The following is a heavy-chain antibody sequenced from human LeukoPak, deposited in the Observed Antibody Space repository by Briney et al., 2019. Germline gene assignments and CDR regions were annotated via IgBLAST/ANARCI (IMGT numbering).Heavy chain of an antibody. CDR2: IWHDGSRT. CDR3: AKDGIPAAMGVVRVYFDY. D-gene: IGHD2-2*01. Sequence: PGGSLRLSCATSGFTFDKYGIHWVRQAPGKGLEWVAVIWHDGSRTHYADSVKGRFTISRDNSKNTLYVQMSSLRAEDTAVYYCAKDGIPAAMGVVRVYFDYWGQGTLVTVSS. J-gene: IGHJ4*02. CDR1: GFTFDKYG. V-gene: IGHV3-30*02.